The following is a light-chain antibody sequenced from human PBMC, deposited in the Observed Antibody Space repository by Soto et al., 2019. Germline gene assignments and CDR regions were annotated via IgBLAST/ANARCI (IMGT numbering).Light chain of an antibody. Sequence: DVQLTQSPSFLSASVGDRVTITCRASQGITNYLAWYQQKPGKAPKPLIYTASTLQSGVPSRFSGSGAAAEFTLTIAGLQPEDFATYFCQHFHTYPWTFGQGTKVEIK. CDR3: QHFHTYPWT. J-gene: IGKJ1*01. V-gene: IGKV1-9*01. CDR1: QGITNY. CDR2: TAS.